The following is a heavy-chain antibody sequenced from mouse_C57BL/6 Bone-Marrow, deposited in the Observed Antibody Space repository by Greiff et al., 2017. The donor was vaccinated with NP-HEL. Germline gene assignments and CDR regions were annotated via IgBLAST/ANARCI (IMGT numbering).Heavy chain of an antibody. D-gene: IGHD2-4*01. CDR3: ASGINYDYDWYYFDY. CDR2: IHPNSGST. J-gene: IGHJ2*01. CDR1: GYTFTSYW. Sequence: QVQLQQPGAELVKPGASVKLSCKASGYTFTSYWMHWVKQRPGQGLEWIGMIHPNSGSTNYNEKFKSKATLTVDKSSSTAYMQLSSLTSEDSAVYYCASGINYDYDWYYFDYWGQGTTLTVSS. V-gene: IGHV1-64*01.